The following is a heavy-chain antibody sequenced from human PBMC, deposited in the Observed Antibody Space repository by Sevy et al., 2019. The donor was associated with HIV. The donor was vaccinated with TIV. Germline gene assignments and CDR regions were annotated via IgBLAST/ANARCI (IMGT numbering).Heavy chain of an antibody. CDR1: GFTFSSYA. CDR2: ISYDGSNK. CDR3: ARAGGWITMVLRVFDY. J-gene: IGHJ4*02. Sequence: GGSLRLSCAASGFTFSSYAMHWVRQAPGKGLEWVAVISYDGSNKYYADSVKGRFTISRDNSKNTLYLQMNSLRAEDTAVYYCARAGGWITMVLRVFDYWGQGTLVTVSS. V-gene: IGHV3-30-3*01. D-gene: IGHD3-10*01.